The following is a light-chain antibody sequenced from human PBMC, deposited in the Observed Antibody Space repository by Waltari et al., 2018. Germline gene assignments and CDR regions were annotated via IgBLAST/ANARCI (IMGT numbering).Light chain of an antibody. J-gene: IGKJ1*01. CDR2: KAS. CDR1: QSVDIW. Sequence: DIQLTQSPSTLSASVGDRVTITCRARQSVDIWLAWFRHNPGKAPKLLIYKASGLESGVPSRFSGSGSGTEFTLTISSLEPEDFATYYCQQYNTFPWTFGQGTRVEV. CDR3: QQYNTFPWT. V-gene: IGKV1-5*03.